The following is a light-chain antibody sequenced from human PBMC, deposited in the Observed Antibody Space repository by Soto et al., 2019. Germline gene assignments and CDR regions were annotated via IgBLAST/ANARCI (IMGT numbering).Light chain of an antibody. V-gene: IGKV3-11*01. CDR2: DTS. Sequence: EIVMTQSPSTLSVSPGETASLSCRASQSAGNFLAWYQQKPGQAPRLLIYDTSYRATGIPARFSGSGSGTDFTLTISSLEPEDFATYYCQHYNSYGTFGQGTKVDIK. J-gene: IGKJ1*01. CDR3: QHYNSYGT. CDR1: QSAGNF.